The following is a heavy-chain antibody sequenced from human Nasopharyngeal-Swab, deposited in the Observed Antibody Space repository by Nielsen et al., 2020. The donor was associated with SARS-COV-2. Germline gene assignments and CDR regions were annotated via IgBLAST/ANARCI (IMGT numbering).Heavy chain of an antibody. J-gene: IGHJ6*02. CDR2: ISGGDYTT. CDR1: GFTFRSYA. Sequence: GESLKISCAASGFTFRSYAISWVRQAPGKGLEWVSVISGGDYTTYYADSVKGRFTISRDNSKNTVSLQMNSLRAEDTAIYYCAKDRDSGDDSDDYYHYYGMDVWGQGTTVTVSS. V-gene: IGHV3-23*01. D-gene: IGHD5-12*01. CDR3: AKDRDSGDDSDDYYHYYGMDV.